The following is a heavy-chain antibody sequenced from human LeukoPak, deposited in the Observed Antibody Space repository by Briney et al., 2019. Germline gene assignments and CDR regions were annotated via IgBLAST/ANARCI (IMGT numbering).Heavy chain of an antibody. CDR1: GYIFTSYW. CDR3: ASGGGDAGTTLFD. V-gene: IGHV5-51*01. Sequence: RGSLKISCKGSGYIFTSYWIGWVRQMPGKGLEWMGIIYPGDSDTRYSPSFQGQVTISADKSISTAYLQWSSLKASDTAMYYCASGGGDAGTTLFDWGQGTLVTVSS. J-gene: IGHJ4*02. CDR2: IYPGDSDT. D-gene: IGHD6-13*01.